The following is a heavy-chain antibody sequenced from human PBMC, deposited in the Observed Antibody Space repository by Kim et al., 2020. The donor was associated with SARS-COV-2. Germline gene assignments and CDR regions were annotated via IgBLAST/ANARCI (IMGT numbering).Heavy chain of an antibody. CDR2: ISWNSGSI. V-gene: IGHV3-9*01. J-gene: IGHJ4*02. CDR1: GFTFGDYA. CDR3: AKETGYSSSWYSGGFDY. D-gene: IGHD6-13*01. Sequence: GGSLRLSCAASGFTFGDYAMHWVRQAPGKGLEWVSGISWNSGSIGYADSVKGRFTISRDNAKNSLYLQMNSLRAEDTALYYCAKETGYSSSWYSGGFDYWGQGTLGTVSS.